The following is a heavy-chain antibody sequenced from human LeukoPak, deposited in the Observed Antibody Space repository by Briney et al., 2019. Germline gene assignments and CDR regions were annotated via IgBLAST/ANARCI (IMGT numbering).Heavy chain of an antibody. CDR2: ISPKNGRT. CDR1: GYTFTADY. CDR3: ARDVGFFYGYDL. D-gene: IGHD5-24*01. J-gene: IGHJ4*02. V-gene: IGHV1-2*02. Sequence: ASVKVSCKASGYTFTADYIHWVRQVPGQGLEWMGWISPKNGRTNYAQKFLGTVTLTRDLSLDTVYLEVTSDDMAVYFCARDVGFFYGYDLWGLGTLVTVSS.